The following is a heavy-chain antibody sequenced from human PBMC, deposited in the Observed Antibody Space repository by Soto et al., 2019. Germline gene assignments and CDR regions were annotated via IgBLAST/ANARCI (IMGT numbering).Heavy chain of an antibody. CDR1: GGSISSAGYY. Sequence: QVQLQESGPGLVKPSQTLSLTCTVSGGSISSAGYYWSWIRQLPGKGLEWIGYIYYSGSTYYNPSLKSRVTISVDTSKNQFSLKLNSVTAADTAVYYCARDRSNWAFDYWGQGTLVTVSS. D-gene: IGHD7-27*01. J-gene: IGHJ4*02. V-gene: IGHV4-31*03. CDR2: IYYSGST. CDR3: ARDRSNWAFDY.